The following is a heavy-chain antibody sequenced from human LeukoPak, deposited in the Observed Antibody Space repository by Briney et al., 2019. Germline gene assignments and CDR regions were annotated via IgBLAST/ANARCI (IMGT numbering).Heavy chain of an antibody. CDR1: GGSISSYY. J-gene: IGHJ3*02. Sequence: SETLSLTCTVSGGSISSYYWSWIRQPPGKGLEWIGYIYYSGSTNYNPSLKSRVTISVDTSKNQFSLKLSSVTAADTAVYYCASSPLTGTTNDAFDIWGQGTMVTVSS. CDR2: IYYSGST. CDR3: ASSPLTGTTNDAFDI. V-gene: IGHV4-59*01. D-gene: IGHD1-7*01.